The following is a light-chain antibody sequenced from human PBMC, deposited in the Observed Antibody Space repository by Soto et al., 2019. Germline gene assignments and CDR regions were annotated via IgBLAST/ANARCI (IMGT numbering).Light chain of an antibody. V-gene: IGLV2-14*02. J-gene: IGLJ3*02. CDR2: EVS. Sequence: QSVLTQPASVSGSPGQSITISCTGTSSDVGSYNLVSWYQQHPGKAPKLMIYEVSNRPSGVSNRFSGSKSGNTASLTISGLQAEDEAYYYCSSYTSSSTWVFGGGTKLTVL. CDR1: SSDVGSYNL. CDR3: SSYTSSSTWV.